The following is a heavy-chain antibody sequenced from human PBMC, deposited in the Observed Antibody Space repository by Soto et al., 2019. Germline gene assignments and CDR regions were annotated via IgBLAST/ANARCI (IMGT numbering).Heavy chain of an antibody. CDR1: GFTFSSYW. CDR2: INSDGSGT. V-gene: IGHV3-74*01. J-gene: IGHJ4*02. Sequence: EVQLVGSGGGLVQPGESLTLSCAASGFTFSSYWMHWVRQAPGKGLVWVSRINSDGSGTYHADSVKGRLTISRDNAKNTFYLQMNSLRVEDTAVYFCARGDGDRYDGHGYLGRHWGQGTLVTVSS. CDR3: ARGDGDRYDGHGYLGRH. D-gene: IGHD5-18*01.